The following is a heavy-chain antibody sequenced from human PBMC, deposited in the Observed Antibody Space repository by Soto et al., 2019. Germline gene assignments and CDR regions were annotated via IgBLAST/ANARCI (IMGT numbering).Heavy chain of an antibody. CDR2: IYYSGST. D-gene: IGHD6-13*01. CDR1: GGSISSYY. Sequence: SETLSLTCTVSGGSISSYYWSWIRQPPGKGLEWIGYIYYSGSTNYNPSLKSRVTISVDTSKNQFSLKLSSVTAADTAVYYCAREGSRSSSWSETRYYYYMDVWGKGTTVTVSS. V-gene: IGHV4-59*01. CDR3: AREGSRSSSWSETRYYYYMDV. J-gene: IGHJ6*03.